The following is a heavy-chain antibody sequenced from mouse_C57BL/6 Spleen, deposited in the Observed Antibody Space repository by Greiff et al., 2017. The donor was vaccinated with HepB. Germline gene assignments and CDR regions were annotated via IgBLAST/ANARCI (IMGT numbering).Heavy chain of an antibody. CDR1: GFTFSSYA. D-gene: IGHD1-1*01. CDR2: ISSGGDYI. CDR3: TRGGTTVVAHFDY. J-gene: IGHJ2*01. V-gene: IGHV5-9-1*02. Sequence: EVKLVESGEGLVKPGGSLKLSCAASGFTFSSYAMSWVRQTPEKRLEWVAYISSGGDYIYYADTVKGRFTISRDNARKTLYLQMSSLKSEDTAMYYCTRGGTTVVAHFDYWGQGTTLTVSS.